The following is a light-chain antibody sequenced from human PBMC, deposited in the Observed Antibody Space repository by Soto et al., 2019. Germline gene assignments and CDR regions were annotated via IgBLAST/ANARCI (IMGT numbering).Light chain of an antibody. J-gene: IGKJ1*01. CDR1: RSVSKTL. Sequence: EIVLTQSPGTLSLSPGERATLSCRADRSVSKTLLTWFQQKPGQAPRLLIFGTSNRAPGIPDRFSGSGSGTDFTLTISRLEPDDFAVYYCQHCGDSSWTFGQGTKVEIK. CDR3: QHCGDSSWT. V-gene: IGKV3-20*01. CDR2: GTS.